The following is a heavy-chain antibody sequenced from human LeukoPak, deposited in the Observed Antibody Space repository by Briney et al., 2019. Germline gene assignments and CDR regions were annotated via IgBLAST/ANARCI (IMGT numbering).Heavy chain of an antibody. CDR1: GGSFSGYY. CDR2: IYYSGST. V-gene: IGHV4-34*01. J-gene: IGHJ4*02. Sequence: SETLSLTCAVYGGSFSGYYWSWIRQPPGKGLEWIGSIYYSGSTYYNPSLKSRVTISVDTSKNQFSLKLSSVTAADTAVYYCARDLPPTPRYYYDSSGYYSDDYWGQGTLVTVSS. CDR3: ARDLPPTPRYYYDSSGYYSDDY. D-gene: IGHD3-22*01.